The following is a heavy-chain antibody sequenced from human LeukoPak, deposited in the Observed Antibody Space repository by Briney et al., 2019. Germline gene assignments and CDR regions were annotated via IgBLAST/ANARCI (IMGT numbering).Heavy chain of an antibody. V-gene: IGHV3-20*04. D-gene: IGHD2-2*01. CDR1: GFAFDEHG. J-gene: IGHJ4*02. CDR3: ARAPITSPFYFDY. Sequence: GGSLRLSCTASGFAFDEHGMSWVRQVPGKGLEWVSGINWSGGSTGYADPLRGRFTISRDNAKSSLYLQMDSLRAEDTALYYCARAPITSPFYFDYWGQGTLVTVSS. CDR2: INWSGGST.